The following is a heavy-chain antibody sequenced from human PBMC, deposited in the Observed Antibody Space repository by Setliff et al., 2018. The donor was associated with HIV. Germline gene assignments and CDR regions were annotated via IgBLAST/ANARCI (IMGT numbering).Heavy chain of an antibody. Sequence: SETLSLTCTVSGGSISSYYWSWIRQPPGKGLEWIGYIYTSGSTNYNPSLKSRVTISVDTSKNQLSLKLSSVTAEDTAVYYCAKHECSGGCYYYMDVWGKGIMVTVSS. CDR2: IYTSGST. J-gene: IGHJ6*03. V-gene: IGHV4-4*09. CDR1: GGSISSYY. CDR3: AKHECSGGCYYYMDV. D-gene: IGHD2-15*01.